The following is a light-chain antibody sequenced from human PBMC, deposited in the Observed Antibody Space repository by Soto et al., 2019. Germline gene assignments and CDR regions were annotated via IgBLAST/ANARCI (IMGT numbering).Light chain of an antibody. V-gene: IGLV2-14*03. J-gene: IGLJ2*01. CDR2: DVS. CDR1: SSDVGTYEY. CDR3: TSYASNGDVV. Sequence: QSALTQPASVSGSPGQSITISCTGTSSDVGTYEYVSWYQHHPGKAPKLMIYDVSNRPSGVSDRFSGSKSGNTASLTISGLQAYDEADYYCTSYASNGDVVFGGGTKLTVL.